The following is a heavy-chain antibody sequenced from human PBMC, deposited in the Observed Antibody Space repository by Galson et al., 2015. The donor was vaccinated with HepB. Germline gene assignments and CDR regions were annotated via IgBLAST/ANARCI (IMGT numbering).Heavy chain of an antibody. V-gene: IGHV3-30-3*01. CDR3: ARDKGYSYGYLWGGGENYYGMDV. CDR2: ISYDGSNK. D-gene: IGHD5-18*01. J-gene: IGHJ6*02. Sequence: SLRLSCAASGFTFSSYAMHWVRQAPGKGLEWVAVISYDGSNKYYADSVKGRFTISRDNSKNTLYLQMNSLRAEDTAVYYCARDKGYSYGYLWGGGENYYGMDVWGQGTTVTVSS. CDR1: GFTFSSYA.